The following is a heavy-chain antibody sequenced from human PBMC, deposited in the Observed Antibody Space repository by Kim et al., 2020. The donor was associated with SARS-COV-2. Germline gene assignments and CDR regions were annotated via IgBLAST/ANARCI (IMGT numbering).Heavy chain of an antibody. CDR1: GYTFINYG. D-gene: IGHD3-16*01. V-gene: IGHV1-18*01. CDR2: ISTNNGNT. CDR3: ARDGQGGY. J-gene: IGHJ4*02. Sequence: ASVKVSCKASGYTFINYGINWVRQAPGQGLEWMGWISTNNGNTNYSQKVQGRVTMTTDTATTTAYMELRSLRSDDTALYYCARDGQGGYWGQGTLVTVSS.